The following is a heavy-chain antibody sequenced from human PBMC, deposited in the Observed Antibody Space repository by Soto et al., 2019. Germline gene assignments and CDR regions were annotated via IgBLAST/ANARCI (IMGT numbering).Heavy chain of an antibody. D-gene: IGHD3-22*01. CDR2: INHSGST. Sequence: SETLSLTCAVYGGSFSGYYWSWIRQPPGKGLEWIGEINHSGSTNYNPSLKSRVTISVDTSKNQFSLKLSSVTAADTAVYYCARGNGYYYDSSGYYYKYYGMEVWGQGTTVTVSS. CDR3: ARGNGYYYDSSGYYYKYYGMEV. V-gene: IGHV4-34*01. J-gene: IGHJ6*02. CDR1: GGSFSGYY.